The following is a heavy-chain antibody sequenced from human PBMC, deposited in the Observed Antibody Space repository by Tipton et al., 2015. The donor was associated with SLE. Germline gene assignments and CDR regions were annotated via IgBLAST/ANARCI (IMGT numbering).Heavy chain of an antibody. CDR1: GGSISSSSYY. D-gene: IGHD6-6*01. Sequence: TLSLTCTVSGGSISSSSYYWSWIRQPPGKGLEWIGYIYTSGSTNYNPSLKSRVTISVDTSKNQFFLKLSSVTAADTAVYYCAGSIAARLAYYYYYMDVWGKGTTVTVSS. CDR2: IYTSGST. J-gene: IGHJ6*03. CDR3: AGSIAARLAYYYYYMDV. V-gene: IGHV4-61*09.